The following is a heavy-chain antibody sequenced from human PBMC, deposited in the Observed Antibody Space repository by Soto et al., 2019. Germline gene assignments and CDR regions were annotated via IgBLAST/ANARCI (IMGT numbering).Heavy chain of an antibody. CDR1: GFTFSSYG. CDR3: AHSDSDYDPGDY. J-gene: IGHJ4*02. D-gene: IGHD5-12*01. CDR2: ISYDGSNK. Sequence: GGSLRLSCAASGFTFSSYGMHWVRQAPGKGLEWVAVISYDGSNKYYADSVKGRFTISRDNSKNTLYLQMNSLRAEDTAVYYCAHSDSDYDPGDYWGQGTLVTVSS. V-gene: IGHV3-30*03.